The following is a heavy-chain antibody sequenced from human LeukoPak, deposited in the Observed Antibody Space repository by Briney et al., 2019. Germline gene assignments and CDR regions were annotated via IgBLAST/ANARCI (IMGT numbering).Heavy chain of an antibody. CDR3: ARVTAMVRSRSYYYYYMDV. CDR2: INPKSGGT. J-gene: IGHJ6*03. Sequence: RASVKVSCKASGYSFTGHYMHWVRQAPGQGLEWMGWINPKSGGTNYAQKFQGRVTMTTDTSTSTAYMELRSLRSDDTAVYYCARVTAMVRSRSYYYYYMDVWGKGTTVTVSS. D-gene: IGHD5-18*01. V-gene: IGHV1-2*02. CDR1: GYSFTGHY.